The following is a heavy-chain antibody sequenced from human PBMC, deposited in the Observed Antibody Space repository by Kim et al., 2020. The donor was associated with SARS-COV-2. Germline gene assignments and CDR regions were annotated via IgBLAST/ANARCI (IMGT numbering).Heavy chain of an antibody. V-gene: IGHV3-23*01. D-gene: IGHD3-22*01. Sequence: ADSEKGRFTISRDNSENTLYLQRNSLRAEDTAVYYCAKVRRYYDSSGFDYWGQGTLVTVSS. J-gene: IGHJ4*02. CDR3: AKVRRYYDSSGFDY.